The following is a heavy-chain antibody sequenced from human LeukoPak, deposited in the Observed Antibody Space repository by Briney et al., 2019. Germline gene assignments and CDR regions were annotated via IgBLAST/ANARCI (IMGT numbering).Heavy chain of an antibody. CDR2: INHSGST. J-gene: IGHJ1*01. Sequence: SETLSLTCAVYGGSFSGYYWSWIRQPPGKGLGRIGEINHSGSTNYNPSLKSRVTISVDTSKNQFSLKLSSVAAADTAVYYCARQPYSSSWYAYFQHWGQGTLVTVSS. CDR1: GGSFSGYY. V-gene: IGHV4-34*01. D-gene: IGHD6-13*01. CDR3: ARQPYSSSWYAYFQH.